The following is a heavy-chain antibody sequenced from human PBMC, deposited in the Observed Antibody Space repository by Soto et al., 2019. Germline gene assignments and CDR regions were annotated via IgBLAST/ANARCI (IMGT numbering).Heavy chain of an antibody. J-gene: IGHJ3*01. CDR1: GYTFTNYG. V-gene: IGHV1-18*04. Sequence: VQLVQSGAEVKKPGASVKISCKASGYTFTNYGLSWVRQAPGQGLEWMGWITVYSGATDHVQKFRGRVSMTTDTSTSKGYVELARLRSDDTAVYYCARPQRGDDVRNGFDLWGPGTMVTVSS. CDR2: ITVYSGAT. CDR3: ARPQRGDDVRNGFDL. D-gene: IGHD2-21*02.